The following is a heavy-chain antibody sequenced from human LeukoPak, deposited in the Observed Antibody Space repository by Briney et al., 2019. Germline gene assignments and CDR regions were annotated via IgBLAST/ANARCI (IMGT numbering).Heavy chain of an antibody. CDR1: GYSISTYY. CDR2: MYYKERI. CDR3: ERTNYNPSLKSRVTMSIDTSKNQFSLRLSSVTAADTAVYFCARLVGTYNSYYYMDV. J-gene: IGHJ6*03. Sequence: SETLFLTCTVSGYSISTYYWGSIQQPPGKGVGWIEYMYYKERINYNLSLKSSHNLSIDNNKNQFSLELPAVSAADPVVYYSERTNYNPSLKSRVTMSIDTSKNQFSLRLSSVTAADTAVYFCARLVGTYNSYYYMDVWGKGTTVTVSS. D-gene: IGHD2-21*02. V-gene: IGHV4-59*01.